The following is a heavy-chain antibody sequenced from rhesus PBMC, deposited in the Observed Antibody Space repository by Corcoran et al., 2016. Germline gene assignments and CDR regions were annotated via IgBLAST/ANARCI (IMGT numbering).Heavy chain of an antibody. D-gene: IGHD2-33*01. Sequence: QVQLQESGPGVVKPSETLSLTCAVSGGSISGYYLWSWIRQPPGKGLEWIGYSYGGSRTTRYTPSRKSRFIISIDTSKNPFSLKLSSVTPADTAVYYCARDSTWYFDLWGPGTPITISS. J-gene: IGHJ2*01. CDR2: SYGGSRTT. CDR3: ARDSTWYFDL. V-gene: IGHV4S7*01. CDR1: GGSISGYYL.